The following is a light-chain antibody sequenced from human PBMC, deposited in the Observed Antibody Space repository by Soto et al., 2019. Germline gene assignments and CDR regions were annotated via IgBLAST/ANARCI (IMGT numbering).Light chain of an antibody. V-gene: IGKV3-20*01. CDR3: QQHGXXXXT. CDR1: QSVSSSY. Sequence: EIVLTQSPGTLSLSPGERATLSCRASQSVSSSYLAWYQQKPGQAPRLIIYGATSRAAGIADRFSGSGSGTDFTLTIXXXXXEDFAVYYCQQHGXXXXTFGXGTXXEX. J-gene: IGKJ1*01. CDR2: GAT.